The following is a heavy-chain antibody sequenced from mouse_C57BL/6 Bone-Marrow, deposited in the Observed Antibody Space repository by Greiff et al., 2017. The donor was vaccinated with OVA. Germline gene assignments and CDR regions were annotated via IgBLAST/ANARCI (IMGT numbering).Heavy chain of an antibody. J-gene: IGHJ4*01. CDR1: GYTFTSYW. D-gene: IGHD2-4*01. V-gene: IGHV1-64*01. CDR3: ARNYDYPYAMDY. Sequence: QVQLKQPGAELVKPGASVKLSCKASGYTFTSYWMHWVKQRPGQGLEWIGMIHPNSGSTNYNEKFKSKATLTVDKSSSTAYMQLSSLTSEDSAVYYCARNYDYPYAMDYWGQGTSVTVSS. CDR2: IHPNSGST.